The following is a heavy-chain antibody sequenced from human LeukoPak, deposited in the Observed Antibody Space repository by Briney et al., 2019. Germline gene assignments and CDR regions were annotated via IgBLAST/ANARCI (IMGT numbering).Heavy chain of an antibody. V-gene: IGHV3-23*01. Sequence: PGGSLRLSCAASGFIFSDDGMSWVRQAPGKGLEWVSAISDTGSRTFYADSVKGRFTISRDNSRDTLYLQMNSLRAEDTAIYYCARIPGGTNYFDYWGQGTLVTVSS. CDR1: GFIFSDDG. CDR2: ISDTGSRT. CDR3: ARIPGGTNYFDY. J-gene: IGHJ4*02. D-gene: IGHD3-16*01.